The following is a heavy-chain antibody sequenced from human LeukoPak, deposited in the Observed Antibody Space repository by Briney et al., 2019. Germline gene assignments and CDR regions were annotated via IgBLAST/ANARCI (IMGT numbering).Heavy chain of an antibody. CDR1: GGSLSNNNYY. D-gene: IGHD1-1*01. V-gene: IGHV4-39*01. CDR3: ATWRTAKTGFDY. J-gene: IGHJ4*02. Sequence: SETLSLTCTVSGGSLSNNNYYWAWIRPPPGKGLECIGSIYYSGSPYYNPSLKSRVTISVDTSKNQFSLRLSSVTAADTAVYYCATWRTAKTGFDYWGQGTLVTVSS. CDR2: IYYSGSP.